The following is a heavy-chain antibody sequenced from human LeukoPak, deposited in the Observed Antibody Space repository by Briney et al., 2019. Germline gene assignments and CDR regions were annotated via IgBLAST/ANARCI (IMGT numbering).Heavy chain of an antibody. D-gene: IGHD3-22*01. CDR1: GYTFTGYY. Sequence: ASVKVSCKAAGYTFTGYYMHWVRQAPGQGLEWMGWINPNSGGTNYAQKFQGRVTMTRDTSISTAYMELSRLRSDDTAVYYCAREFADYYDSSGSFDYWGQGTLVTVSS. CDR2: INPNSGGT. CDR3: AREFADYYDSSGSFDY. V-gene: IGHV1-2*02. J-gene: IGHJ4*02.